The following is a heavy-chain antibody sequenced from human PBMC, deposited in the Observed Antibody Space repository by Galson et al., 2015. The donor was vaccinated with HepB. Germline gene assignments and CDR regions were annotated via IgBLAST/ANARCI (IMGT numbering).Heavy chain of an antibody. Sequence: SLRLSCAASGFTFRNYWMVWVRQAPGRGLEWVAAISSDGSDTDFADSVKGRFTISRDNSKNTLYLQMNSLTDDDTAIYYCAKGAYRNIMMSGGWFDPWGQGTVVTVSS. CDR3: AKGAYRNIMMSGGWFDP. CDR2: ISSDGSDT. D-gene: IGHD3-10*02. CDR1: GFTFRNYW. J-gene: IGHJ5*02. V-gene: IGHV3-30*18.